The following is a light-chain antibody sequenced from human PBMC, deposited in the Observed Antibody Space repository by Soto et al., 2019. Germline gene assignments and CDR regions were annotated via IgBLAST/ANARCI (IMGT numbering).Light chain of an antibody. CDR1: QSVSGY. CDR3: QQYAGSPRT. Sequence: EILLTQSPATLSLSPGERATLSCRASQSVSGYLAWYQQKVGQAPRLLIYDASNRATGIPARFSGRGSGTDFTLTISSLEPEDFAVYFCQQYAGSPRTFGQGTKVDIK. J-gene: IGKJ1*01. CDR2: DAS. V-gene: IGKV3-11*01.